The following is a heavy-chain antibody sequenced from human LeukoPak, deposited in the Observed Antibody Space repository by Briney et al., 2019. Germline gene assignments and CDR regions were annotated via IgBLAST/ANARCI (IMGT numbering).Heavy chain of an antibody. D-gene: IGHD3-3*01. CDR1: GFTFSDSG. V-gene: IGHV3-33*01. CDR3: ARVAELRFLEWLLYYYYYMDV. Sequence: GGSLRLSCAASGFTFSDSGMYWVRQSPGKGVEWVALIWYDGSNKYYADSGKGRFTISRDNSKNTLYLQMNSLRAEDTDVYYCARVAELRFLEWLLYYYYYMDVWGKGTTVTVSS. J-gene: IGHJ6*03. CDR2: IWYDGSNK.